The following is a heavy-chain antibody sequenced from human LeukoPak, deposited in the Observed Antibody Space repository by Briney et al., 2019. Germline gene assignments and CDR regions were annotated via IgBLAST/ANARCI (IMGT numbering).Heavy chain of an antibody. Sequence: PGGSLRLSCAASGITVSSNYMTWVRQPPGKGLEWIGSIYYSGSTYYNPSLKSRVTISVDTSKNQFSLKLSSVTAADTAVYYCASQSPIVVAIFDYWGQGTLVTVSS. CDR2: IYYSGST. V-gene: IGHV4-39*01. CDR3: ASQSPIVVAIFDY. CDR1: GITVSSNY. D-gene: IGHD3-22*01. J-gene: IGHJ4*02.